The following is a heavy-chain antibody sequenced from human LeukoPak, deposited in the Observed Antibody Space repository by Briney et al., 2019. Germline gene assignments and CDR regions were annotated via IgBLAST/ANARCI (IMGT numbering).Heavy chain of an antibody. CDR1: GYTFTSYD. D-gene: IGHD2-2*01. CDR2: MNPNSGNT. Sequence: SVKVSCKASGYTFTSYDINWVRQATGQGLEWMGWMNPNSGNTGYAQKFQGRVTMTRNTSISTAYMELSSLRSEDTAVYYCARGTGYCSITSCRFDPWGQGTLVTVSS. CDR3: ARGTGYCSITSCRFDP. V-gene: IGHV1-8*01. J-gene: IGHJ5*02.